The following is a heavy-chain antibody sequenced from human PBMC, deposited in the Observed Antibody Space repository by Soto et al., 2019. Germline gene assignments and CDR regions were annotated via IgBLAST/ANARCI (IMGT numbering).Heavy chain of an antibody. Sequence: ASVKVSCKASGGTFSSYAISWVRQAPGQGLEWMGWISAYNGNTNYAQKLQGRVTMTTDTSTGTAYMELRGLRSDDTAVYYCARDRYYYGSGSYYISWFDPWGQGTLVTVSS. CDR1: GGTFSSYA. D-gene: IGHD3-10*01. V-gene: IGHV1-18*01. J-gene: IGHJ5*02. CDR2: ISAYNGNT. CDR3: ARDRYYYGSGSYYISWFDP.